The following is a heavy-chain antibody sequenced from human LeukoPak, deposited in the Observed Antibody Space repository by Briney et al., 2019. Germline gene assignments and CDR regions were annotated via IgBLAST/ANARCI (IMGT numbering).Heavy chain of an antibody. V-gene: IGHV3-33*01. CDR2: IWYDGSNE. Sequence: QPGRSLRLSCAASGFTFSSYGMHWVRQAPGKGLEWVAIIWYDGSNEYYADSVKGRFTISRDNSKNTLYPQMNSLRAEDTAVYYCARDRGYCSSTSCYDAFDIWGQGTMVTVSS. J-gene: IGHJ3*02. CDR3: ARDRGYCSSTSCYDAFDI. D-gene: IGHD2-2*01. CDR1: GFTFSSYG.